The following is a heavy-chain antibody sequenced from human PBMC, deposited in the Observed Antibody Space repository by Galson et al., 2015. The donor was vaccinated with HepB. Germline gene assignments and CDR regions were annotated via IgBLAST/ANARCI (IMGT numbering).Heavy chain of an antibody. J-gene: IGHJ4*02. V-gene: IGHV3-53*04. CDR1: GFTVSSNY. CDR2: IYSGGST. D-gene: IGHD5-12*01. CDR3: ARGGGYSGYDPFDY. Sequence: SLRLSCAASGFTVSSNYMSWVRQAPGKGLEWVSVIYSGGSTYYADSVKGRFTISRHNSKNTLYLQMNSLRAEDTAVYYCARGGGYSGYDPFDYWGQGTLVTVSS.